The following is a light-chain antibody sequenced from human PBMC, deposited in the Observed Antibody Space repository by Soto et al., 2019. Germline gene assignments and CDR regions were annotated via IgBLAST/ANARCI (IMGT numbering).Light chain of an antibody. CDR1: SNDVVGYDY. V-gene: IGLV2-14*01. CDR2: DVT. CDR3: ISYASINTYV. Sequence: QSVLTQPASVSGSPGQSITISCTGTSNDVVGYDYVSWYQQHPGKAPKLMIYDVTNRPSGVSNRFSGSKSGNTASLTISGLQAEDEADYYCISYASINTYVFGTG. J-gene: IGLJ1*01.